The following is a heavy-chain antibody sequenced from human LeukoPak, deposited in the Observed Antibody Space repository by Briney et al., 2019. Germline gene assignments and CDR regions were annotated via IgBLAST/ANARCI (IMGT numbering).Heavy chain of an antibody. CDR2: IIPIFGTA. CDR1: GGTFSSYA. CDR3: ARKSAARLSFWFDP. Sequence: GASVKVSCKASGGTFSSYAISWVRQAPGQGLEWMGGIIPIFGTANYAQKFQGRVTITADESTSTAYMELRSLRSDDTAVYYCARKSAARLSFWFDPWGQGTLVTVSS. J-gene: IGHJ5*02. D-gene: IGHD6-6*01. V-gene: IGHV1-69*13.